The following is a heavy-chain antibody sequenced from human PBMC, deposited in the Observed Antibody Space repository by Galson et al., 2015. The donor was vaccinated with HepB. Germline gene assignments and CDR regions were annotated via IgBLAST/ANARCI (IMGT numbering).Heavy chain of an antibody. CDR2: MNPNSGNT. CDR3: ARRGSYYDILTGYYYYYYGMDV. D-gene: IGHD3-9*01. V-gene: IGHV1-8*01. CDR1: GYTFTSYD. Sequence: SVKVSCKASGYTFTSYDINWVRQATGQGLEWMGWMNPNSGNTGYAQKFQGRVTMTRNTSISTAYMELSSLRSEDTAVYYCARRGSYYDILTGYYYYYYGMDVWGQGTTVTVSS. J-gene: IGHJ6*02.